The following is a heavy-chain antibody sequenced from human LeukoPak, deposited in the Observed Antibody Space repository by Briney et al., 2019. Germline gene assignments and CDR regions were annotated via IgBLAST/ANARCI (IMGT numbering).Heavy chain of an antibody. Sequence: GGCLRLSCAAAGFTFSSYAMSWVRQAPGKGLEWVSASSGSGGSTYYADSVKGRFTISRDNSKNTLYLQMNSLRAEDTAVYYCAKTTHDSSGYYYFGYWGQGTLVTVSS. CDR2: SSGSGGST. D-gene: IGHD3-22*01. J-gene: IGHJ4*02. CDR3: AKTTHDSSGYYYFGY. CDR1: GFTFSSYA. V-gene: IGHV3-23*01.